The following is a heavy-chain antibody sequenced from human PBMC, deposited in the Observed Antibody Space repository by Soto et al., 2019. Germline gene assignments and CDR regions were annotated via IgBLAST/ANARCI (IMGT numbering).Heavy chain of an antibody. Sequence: TGGSLMLSCAASGFSFSNYSMHWVRQDPGQGLEWVAVISYDETNKYYADSVKGRFTISRDNSKNTLYLQMNSLRAEDTAVYYCARDSLLRGEITMIVVPTSPWGQGTLVTVSS. V-gene: IGHV3-30*03. D-gene: IGHD3-22*01. CDR1: GFSFSNYS. J-gene: IGHJ5*02. CDR2: ISYDETNK. CDR3: ARDSLLRGEITMIVVPTSP.